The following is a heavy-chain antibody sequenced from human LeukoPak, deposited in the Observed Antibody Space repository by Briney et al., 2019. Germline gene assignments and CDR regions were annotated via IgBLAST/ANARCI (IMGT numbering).Heavy chain of an antibody. Sequence: SSETLSLTCTVSGGSISSSSYYWGWIRQPPGKGLEWIGSIYYSGSTYYNPSLKSRVTISVDTSKNQFSLKLSSVTAADTAVYYCARILTIFGVVIPSYYFDYWGQGTLVTVSS. CDR1: GGSISSSSYY. CDR3: ARILTIFGVVIPSYYFDY. CDR2: IYYSGST. V-gene: IGHV4-39*01. J-gene: IGHJ4*02. D-gene: IGHD3-3*01.